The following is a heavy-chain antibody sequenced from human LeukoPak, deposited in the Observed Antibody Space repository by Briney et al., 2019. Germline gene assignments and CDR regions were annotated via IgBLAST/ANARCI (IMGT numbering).Heavy chain of an antibody. CDR2: IYSVGTT. J-gene: IGHJ3*02. V-gene: IGHV3-53*01. D-gene: IGHD3-10*01. Sequence: GGSLRLSCAASGFSVSSNYMSWVRQAPEKGLEWVSVIYSVGTTYYADSVKGRFTISRDNSKNTLYLQMNSLRAEDSAVYYCARPPGRTGAFDIWGQGTMVTVSS. CDR1: GFSVSSNY. CDR3: ARPPGRTGAFDI.